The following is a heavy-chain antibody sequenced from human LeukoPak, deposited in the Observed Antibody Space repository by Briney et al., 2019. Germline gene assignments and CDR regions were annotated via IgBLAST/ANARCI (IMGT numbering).Heavy chain of an antibody. CDR1: GYTFTSYD. CDR3: ARDTHDYSRPGVPFDY. CDR2: MNPNSGNT. V-gene: IGHV1-8*01. D-gene: IGHD4-11*01. Sequence: GASVKVSCKASGYTFTSYDINWVRQATGQGLEWMGWMNPNSGNTGYAQKFQGRVTMTRNTSISTAYMELSSLRSEDTAVYYCARDTHDYSRPGVPFDYWGQGALVTVSS. J-gene: IGHJ4*02.